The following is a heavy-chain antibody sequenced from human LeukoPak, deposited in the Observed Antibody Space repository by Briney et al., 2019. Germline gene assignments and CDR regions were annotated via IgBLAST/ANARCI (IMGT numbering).Heavy chain of an antibody. V-gene: IGHV3-53*01. CDR3: ARDFGDSERGFDY. J-gene: IGHJ4*02. CDR1: GFSVSRNY. D-gene: IGHD4-17*01. CDR2: IYSDGTT. Sequence: PGGSLRLSCAVSGFSVSRNYMSWVRQAPGKGLEWVSLIYSDGTTYYADSVKGRFTISKDNSKNTLYLQMNSLRVEDTAIYYCARDFGDSERGFDYWGQGTPVTVSS.